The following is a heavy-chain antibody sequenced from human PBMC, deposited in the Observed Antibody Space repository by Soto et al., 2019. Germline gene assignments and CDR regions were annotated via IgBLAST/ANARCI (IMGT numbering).Heavy chain of an antibody. J-gene: IGHJ4*02. CDR3: AKDRYSGTYPTDFDY. CDR2: ISYDGGNE. CDR1: GFTLSSYA. V-gene: IGHV3-30*18. D-gene: IGHD1-26*01. Sequence: GGSLRLSCAASGFTLSSYAMHWVRQAPGKGLEWVALISYDGGNEKYTESVKDRFTISRDDSHNVAYLQMSSLRTEDTAMYYCAKDRYSGTYPTDFDYWGQGSLVTVSS.